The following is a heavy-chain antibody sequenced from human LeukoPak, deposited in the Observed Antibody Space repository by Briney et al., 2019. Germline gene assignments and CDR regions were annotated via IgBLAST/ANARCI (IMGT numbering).Heavy chain of an antibody. CDR1: GFTSSNNG. CDR3: AKGLNWFDP. D-gene: IGHD2-8*01. J-gene: IGHJ5*02. Sequence: GGSLRLSCVVSGFTSSNNGMSWVRQAPGKGLEWVSGLSGSGSSVYYADSVRGRLTISRDNSRNTLYLQLDSLRADDTAVYYCAKGLNWFDPWGQGTLVTVSS. CDR2: LSGSGSSV. V-gene: IGHV3-23*01.